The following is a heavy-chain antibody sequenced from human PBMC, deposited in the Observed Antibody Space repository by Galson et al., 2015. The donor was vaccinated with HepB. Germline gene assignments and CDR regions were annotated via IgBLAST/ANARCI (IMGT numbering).Heavy chain of an antibody. CDR2: INHSGST. Sequence: SETLSLTCAVYGGSFSGYYWNWIRQPPGKGLEWIGEINHSGSTNYNPSLKSRVTMSVDTSKNQFSLKLSSVTAVDTAVYYCVGKDYYDSSGYYYVRYFDYWGQGTLVTVSA. CDR1: GGSFSGYY. D-gene: IGHD3-22*01. V-gene: IGHV4-34*01. CDR3: VGKDYYDSSGYYYVRYFDY. J-gene: IGHJ4*02.